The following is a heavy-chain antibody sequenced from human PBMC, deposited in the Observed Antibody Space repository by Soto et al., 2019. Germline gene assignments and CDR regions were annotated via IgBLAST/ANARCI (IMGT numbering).Heavy chain of an antibody. CDR3: VIMAVGNFAY. CDR2: ISNDGNRQ. CDR1: GFSFSSQA. Sequence: GGSLRLSCVASGFSFSSQAMHWVRQAPGKGLEWVAAISNDGNRQLYADSVKDRFTISRDNSRNKLYLQMDSLRAEDTAVYHCVIMAVGNFAYGGQGILVTVSS. V-gene: IGHV3-30-3*01. J-gene: IGHJ4*02. D-gene: IGHD3-9*01.